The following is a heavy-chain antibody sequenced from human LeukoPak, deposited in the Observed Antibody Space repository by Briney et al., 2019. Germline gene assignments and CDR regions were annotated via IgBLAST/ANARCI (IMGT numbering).Heavy chain of an antibody. Sequence: SETLPLTCTVSGDSISSSSYYWGWIRQTPGKGLEWIGNFYYSGNTYYNPSLKNRVTISVDTSKNQFSLKLSSVTAADTAVYYCARHSPQLDYWGQGTLVTVSS. V-gene: IGHV4-39*01. CDR1: GDSISSSSYY. CDR2: FYYSGNT. CDR3: ARHSPQLDY. J-gene: IGHJ4*02. D-gene: IGHD2-2*01.